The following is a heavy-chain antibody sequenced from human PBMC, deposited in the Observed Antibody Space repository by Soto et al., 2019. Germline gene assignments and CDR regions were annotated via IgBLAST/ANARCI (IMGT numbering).Heavy chain of an antibody. CDR2: ISYSGGT. V-gene: IGHV4-59*01. CDR1: GGSISAYY. Sequence: QVQLQESGPGLVKSSETLSLTCTVSGGSISAYYWSWIRQPPGRGLEWIGYISYSGGTNYNPSLKSRVTVSVDTSKNHFSLKLSSVSAADTAVYYCARHSSGWYLDYWGQGTLVTVSS. CDR3: ARHSSGWYLDY. D-gene: IGHD6-19*01. J-gene: IGHJ4*02.